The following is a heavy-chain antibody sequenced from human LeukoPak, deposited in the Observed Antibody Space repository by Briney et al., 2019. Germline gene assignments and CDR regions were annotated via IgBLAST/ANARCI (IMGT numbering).Heavy chain of an antibody. CDR1: GGSVSSSTYY. D-gene: IGHD2-2*01. V-gene: IGHV4-39*01. J-gene: IGHJ5*02. Sequence: PSETLSLTCTVSGGSVSSSTYYWASAPQPPGKGLERIAHISYSGSTYTPSLESRVTIAVDPSKNQFSLKLSSVTVADTAVYYCARLGFCTTTSCPWGQGTLVTVSS. CDR2: ISYSGST. CDR3: ARLGFCTTTSCP.